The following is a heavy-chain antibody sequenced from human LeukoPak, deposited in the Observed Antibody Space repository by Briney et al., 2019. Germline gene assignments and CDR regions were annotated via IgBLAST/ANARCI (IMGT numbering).Heavy chain of an antibody. CDR3: ARIAVAGRYYYYYYMDV. V-gene: IGHV1-18*01. CDR1: GYTFTSYG. Sequence: ASVKVSCKASGYTFTSYGISWVRQAPGQGLEWMGWISGYNGNTNYAQNLQGRVTMTTDTSTSTVYMELRSLRSDDTAVYYCARIAVAGRYYYYYYMDVWGKGTTVTVSS. J-gene: IGHJ6*03. D-gene: IGHD6-19*01. CDR2: ISGYNGNT.